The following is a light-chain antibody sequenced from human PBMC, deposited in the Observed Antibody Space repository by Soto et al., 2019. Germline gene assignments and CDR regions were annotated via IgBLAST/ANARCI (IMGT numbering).Light chain of an antibody. V-gene: IGLV2-14*01. CDR1: SSDVGGYNL. CDR3: RSYKRSSTLPYV. Sequence: QSALTQPASVSGSPGQSITISCTGTSSDVGGYNLVSWYQQYPDKAPKLMIFDVNTRPSGVSNRFSGSKSGNTASLTISGLQAEAEADYYCRSYKRSSTLPYVFGTGTKLTVL. CDR2: DVN. J-gene: IGLJ1*01.